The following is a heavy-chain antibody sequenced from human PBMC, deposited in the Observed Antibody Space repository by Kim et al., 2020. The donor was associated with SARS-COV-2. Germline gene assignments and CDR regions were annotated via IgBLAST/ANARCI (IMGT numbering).Heavy chain of an antibody. V-gene: IGHV3-74*01. CDR3: AREVLRTWTPDYYDSSGYYDY. CDR1: GFTFSSYW. J-gene: IGHJ4*02. CDR2: INSDGSST. Sequence: GGSLRLSCAASGFTFSSYWMHWVRQAPGKGLVWVSRINSDGSSTSYADSVKGRFTISRDNAKNTLYLQMNSLRAEDTAVYYCAREVLRTWTPDYYDSSGYYDYWGQGTLVSVS. D-gene: IGHD3-22*01.